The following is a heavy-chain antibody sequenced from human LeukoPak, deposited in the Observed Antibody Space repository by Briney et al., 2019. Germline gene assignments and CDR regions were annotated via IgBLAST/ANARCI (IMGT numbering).Heavy chain of an antibody. D-gene: IGHD5-18*01. V-gene: IGHV3-7*01. CDR1: GFTFSDYW. CDR2: IIQHGSEE. J-gene: IGHJ3*02. CDR3: ARDFSGYSFGYEAFDI. Sequence: GGSLGLSCAASGFTFSDYWMNWVRQAPGKGLEWVANIIQHGSEEYYLDSVKGRFTISRDNARNSLYLQMSSLRPEDTAVYYCARDFSGYSFGYEAFDIWGPGTMVTVSS.